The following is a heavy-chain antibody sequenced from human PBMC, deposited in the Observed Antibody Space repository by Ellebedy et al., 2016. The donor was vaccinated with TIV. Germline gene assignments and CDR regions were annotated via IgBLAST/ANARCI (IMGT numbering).Heavy chain of an antibody. CDR2: ISNTCSRT. J-gene: IGHJ4*02. D-gene: IGHD3-22*01. CDR1: GFTFSSYA. V-gene: IGHV3-23*01. CDR3: AKGRVGCSDSSAPRYYFDY. Sequence: PGGSLRLSCAASGFTFSSYAMSWVRQAPGKGLEWVSTISNTCSRTYYADSVEGRFIISRDNSKKTLYLQMNSLRAEDTSVYYCAKGRVGCSDSSAPRYYFDYWGLGTLVTVSS.